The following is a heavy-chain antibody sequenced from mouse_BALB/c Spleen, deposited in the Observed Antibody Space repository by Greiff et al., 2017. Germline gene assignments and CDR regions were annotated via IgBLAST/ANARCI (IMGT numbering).Heavy chain of an antibody. CDR3: ARYNDYPDYYAMDY. D-gene: IGHD2-4*01. CDR2: ISYSGST. Sequence: VQLKESGPSLVKPSQTLSLTCSVTGDSITSGYWNWIRKFPGNKLEYMGYISYSGSTYYNPSLKSRISITRDTSKNQYYLQLNSVTTEDTATYYCARYNDYPDYYAMDYWGQGTSVTVSS. J-gene: IGHJ4*01. V-gene: IGHV3-8*02. CDR1: GDSITSGY.